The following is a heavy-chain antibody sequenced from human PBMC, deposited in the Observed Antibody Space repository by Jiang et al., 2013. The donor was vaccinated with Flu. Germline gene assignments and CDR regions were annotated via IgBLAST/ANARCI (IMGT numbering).Heavy chain of an antibody. J-gene: IGHJ5*02. Sequence: LLKPSETLSLTCTISGGSFSGHYWSWIRQSPGKGLEWIGEINHSGSTNYNPSLKRRVTMSVDTSKNQFSLKLTSVTASDTAVYYCARWAQWLVRSWFDPWGQGTLVTVSS. CDR3: ARWAQWLVRSWFDP. CDR1: GGSFSGHY. V-gene: IGHV4-34*01. CDR2: INHSGST. D-gene: IGHD6-19*01.